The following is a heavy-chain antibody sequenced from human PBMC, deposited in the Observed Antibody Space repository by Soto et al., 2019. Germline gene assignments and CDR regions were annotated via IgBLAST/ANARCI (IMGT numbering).Heavy chain of an antibody. CDR1: GYTFTSYD. J-gene: IGHJ3*02. D-gene: IGHD5-18*01. Sequence: ASVKVSCKASGYTFTSYDINWVRQATGQGLEWMGWMNPNSGNTGYAQKFQGRVTMTRNTSISTAYMELSSLRSEDTAVYYCARGLGRGSYGLDAFDIWGQGTMVTVSS. V-gene: IGHV1-8*01. CDR3: ARGLGRGSYGLDAFDI. CDR2: MNPNSGNT.